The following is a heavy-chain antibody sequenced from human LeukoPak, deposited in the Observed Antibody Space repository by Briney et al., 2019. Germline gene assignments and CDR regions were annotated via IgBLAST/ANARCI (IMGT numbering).Heavy chain of an antibody. CDR2: ISSSSSTI. CDR3: ARDSPVGIYYYYGMDV. Sequence: GGSLRLSCASSGFTFSSYSMNWVRQAPGKGLEWVSYISSSSSTIYYADSVKGRFTISRDNAKNSLYLQMNSLRAEDTTVYYCARDSPVGIYYYYGMDVWGQGTTVTVSS. CDR1: GFTFSSYS. V-gene: IGHV3-48*01. D-gene: IGHD1-26*01. J-gene: IGHJ6*02.